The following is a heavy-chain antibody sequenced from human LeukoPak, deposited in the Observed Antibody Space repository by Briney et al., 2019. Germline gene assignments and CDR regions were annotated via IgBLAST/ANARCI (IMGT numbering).Heavy chain of an antibody. D-gene: IGHD3-10*01. V-gene: IGHV3-23*01. Sequence: GGSLRLSCAASGFTFSSYAMSWVRQAPGKGLEWVSAISGSGGSTYYADSVKGRFTISRDNSEDTAVYYCAKARPRVTMVRGTYYFDYWGQGTLVTVSS. CDR2: ISGSGGST. CDR1: GFTFSSYA. J-gene: IGHJ4*02. CDR3: YYFDY.